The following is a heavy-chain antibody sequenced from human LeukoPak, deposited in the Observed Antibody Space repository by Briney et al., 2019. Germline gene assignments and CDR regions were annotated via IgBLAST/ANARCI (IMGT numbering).Heavy chain of an antibody. CDR1: GFTFSSYA. D-gene: IGHD3-22*01. V-gene: IGHV3-23*01. CDR2: ISGSGGSR. Sequence: GGSLRLSCAASGFTFSSYAMSWVRQAPGMGLEWVSTISGSGGSRNYADSEKGRFTISRHNSKNPLYLQMNSLRAEDTAVYYCAKTVGSGGYYIYYFDYWGQGTLVTVSS. J-gene: IGHJ4*02. CDR3: AKTVGSGGYYIYYFDY.